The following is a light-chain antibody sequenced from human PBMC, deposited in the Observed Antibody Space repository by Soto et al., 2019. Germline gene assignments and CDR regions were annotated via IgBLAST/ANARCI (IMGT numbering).Light chain of an antibody. CDR1: QSVSSSY. V-gene: IGKV3-20*01. J-gene: IGKJ2*01. Sequence: EIVLTQSPGTLSLSPGERATLSCRASQSVSSSYLAWYQQKPGQAPRPLIYGASSRATGIPDRFSGSGSGTDFTLTISRLEPEDFAVYYCQQYRTFGQGTKLELK. CDR3: QQYRT. CDR2: GAS.